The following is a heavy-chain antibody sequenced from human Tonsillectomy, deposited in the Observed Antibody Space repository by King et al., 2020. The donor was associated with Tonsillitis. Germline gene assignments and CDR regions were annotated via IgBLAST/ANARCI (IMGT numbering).Heavy chain of an antibody. J-gene: IGHJ6*02. D-gene: IGHD3-10*01. V-gene: IGHV4-59*01. CDR3: AAGGPHGMDA. CDR1: GGSISSYY. Sequence: QLQESGPGLVKPSETLSLTCTVSGGSISSYYWSWIRQPPGKGLEWIGFIYYSGSTNYNPSLQRRVTISVDTSKNQFSLKLSSVTAADTAVYYCAAGGPHGMDAWGQGTTVTVSS. CDR2: IYYSGST.